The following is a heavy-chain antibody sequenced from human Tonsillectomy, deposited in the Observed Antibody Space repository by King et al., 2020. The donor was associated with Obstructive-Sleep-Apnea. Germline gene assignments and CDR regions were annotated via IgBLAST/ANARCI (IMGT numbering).Heavy chain of an antibody. Sequence: QLQESGPGLVKPSETLSLTCAVSGGSISRSGYYWGWIRQPPGKGQEWIGSISDSGNTYYNPSLKSRVTISVDTSKNQFSLRLNSVPAADTAIYHCARAGARGYSSSWYDRWGQGTLVTVSS. CDR2: ISDSGNT. CDR3: ARAGARGYSSSWYDR. D-gene: IGHD6-13*01. V-gene: IGHV4-39*07. J-gene: IGHJ5*02. CDR1: GGSISRSGYY.